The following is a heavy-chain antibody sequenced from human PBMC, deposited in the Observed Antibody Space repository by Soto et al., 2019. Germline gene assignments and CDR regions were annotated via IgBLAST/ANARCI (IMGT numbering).Heavy chain of an antibody. Sequence: SVKVSCKASAGTFRSYTTSWVRQAPGKGLEWMGGIIPIFGTANYAQKFQGRVTITADESTSTAYMELSSLRSEDTAVYYCARIGTVDTAMEYYYYYGMDVWGQGTTVTVSS. V-gene: IGHV1-69*13. CDR2: IIPIFGTA. CDR1: AGTFRSYT. J-gene: IGHJ6*02. D-gene: IGHD5-18*01. CDR3: ARIGTVDTAMEYYYYYGMDV.